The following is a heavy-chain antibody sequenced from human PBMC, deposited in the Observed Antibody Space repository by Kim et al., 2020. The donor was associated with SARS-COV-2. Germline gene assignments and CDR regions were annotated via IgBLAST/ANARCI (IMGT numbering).Heavy chain of an antibody. CDR3: ARDVVVRGVIIYNWFDP. CDR1: GGTFSSYA. Sequence: SVKVSCKASGGTFSSYAISWVRQAPGQGLEWMGGIIPIFGTANYAQKFQGRVTITADESTSTAYMELSSLRSEDTAVYYCARDVVVRGVIIYNWFDPWGQGTLVTVSS. CDR2: IIPIFGTA. D-gene: IGHD3-10*01. V-gene: IGHV1-69*13. J-gene: IGHJ5*02.